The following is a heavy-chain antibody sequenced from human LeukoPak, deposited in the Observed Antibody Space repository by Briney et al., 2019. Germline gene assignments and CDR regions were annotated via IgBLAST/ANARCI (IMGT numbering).Heavy chain of an antibody. CDR3: ASGVPIDYGDYPLPFDY. J-gene: IGHJ4*02. V-gene: IGHV1-69*04. Sequence: SVKVSCKASGGTFSSYAISWVRQAPGQGLDWVGRIIPSVGLTTYAQKFQARVAISAETSTGTIYMELSSLRSEDTAVYYCASGVPIDYGDYPLPFDYWGQGTLVTVSS. CDR2: IIPSVGLT. CDR1: GGTFSSYA. D-gene: IGHD4-17*01.